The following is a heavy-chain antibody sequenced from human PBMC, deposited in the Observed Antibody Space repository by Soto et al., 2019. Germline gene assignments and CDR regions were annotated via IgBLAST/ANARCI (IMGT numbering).Heavy chain of an antibody. Sequence: QVQLQESGPGLVKPSETLSLTCTVSGGSVSSGSYYWSWIRQPPGKGLEWIGYIYYSGSTNYNPSLKSRVTIALDTSKAQFSLKLSSVTAADTAVDYCAREGVVAARSCFDPWGQGTLVTVSS. CDR3: AREGVVAARSCFDP. V-gene: IGHV4-61*01. CDR2: IYYSGST. CDR1: GGSVSSGSYY. J-gene: IGHJ5*02. D-gene: IGHD2-15*01.